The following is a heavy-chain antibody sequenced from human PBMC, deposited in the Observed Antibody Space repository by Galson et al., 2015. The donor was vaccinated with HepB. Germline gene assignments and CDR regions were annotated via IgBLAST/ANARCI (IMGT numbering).Heavy chain of an antibody. V-gene: IGHV1-18*01. CDR2: ISAYNGNT. CDR1: GYTFTSYG. D-gene: IGHD3-3*01. Sequence: SVKVSCKASGYTFTSYGISWVRQAPGQGLEWMGWISAYNGNTNYAQKLQGRVTMTTDTSTSTAYMELRSLRSDDTAVYYCARAGGGFLEWFTTHYYYMDVWGKGTTVTVSS. CDR3: ARAGGGFLEWFTTHYYYMDV. J-gene: IGHJ6*03.